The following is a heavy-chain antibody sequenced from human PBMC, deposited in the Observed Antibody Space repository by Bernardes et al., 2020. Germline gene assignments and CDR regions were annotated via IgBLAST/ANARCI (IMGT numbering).Heavy chain of an antibody. CDR2: IIPIFGTA. CDR3: ARDRRRDGYNRLGY. V-gene: IGHV1-69*13. CDR1: GGTFSSYA. D-gene: IGHD5-12*01. Sequence: SVKVSCKASGGTFSSYAISWVRQAPGQGLEWMGGIIPIFGTANYAQKFQGRVTITADESTSTAYMELSSLRSEDTAVYYCARDRRRDGYNRLGYWGQGTLVTVSS. J-gene: IGHJ4*02.